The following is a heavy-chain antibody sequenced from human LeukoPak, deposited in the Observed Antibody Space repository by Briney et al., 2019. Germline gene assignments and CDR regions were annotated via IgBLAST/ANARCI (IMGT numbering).Heavy chain of an antibody. D-gene: IGHD3-9*01. Sequence: GASVKVSCKVSGYTLTELSMHWVRQAPGKGLEWMGGFDPEDGETIYAQKFQGRVTMTEDTSTDTAYIELSSLRSEDTAVYYCATFRGYYDILTGYYMLGAFDIWGQGTMVTVSS. V-gene: IGHV1-24*01. CDR1: GYTLTELS. CDR3: ATFRGYYDILTGYYMLGAFDI. CDR2: FDPEDGET. J-gene: IGHJ3*02.